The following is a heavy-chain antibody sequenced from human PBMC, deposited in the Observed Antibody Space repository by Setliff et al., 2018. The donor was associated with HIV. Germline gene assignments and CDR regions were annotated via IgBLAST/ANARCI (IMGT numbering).Heavy chain of an antibody. V-gene: IGHV3-23*01. J-gene: IGHJ3*02. Sequence: GESLKISCAASGFTFSSYAMSWVRQVPGKGLEWVSAISGSGGSTYYADSVKGRFTISRDNSKNTLYLQMNSLRAEDTAVYYCAKVGVAMVIWLAFDIWGQGTMVTVSS. D-gene: IGHD5-18*01. CDR2: ISGSGGST. CDR3: AKVGVAMVIWLAFDI. CDR1: GFTFSSYA.